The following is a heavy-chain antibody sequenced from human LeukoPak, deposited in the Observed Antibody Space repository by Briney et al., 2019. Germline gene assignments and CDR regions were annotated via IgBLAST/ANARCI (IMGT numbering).Heavy chain of an antibody. CDR2: INPNSGGT. J-gene: IGHJ4*02. D-gene: IGHD6-19*01. V-gene: IGHV1-2*02. Sequence: GASVKVSCKASGYTFTGYYMHWVRQAPGQGLEWVGWINPNSGGTNYAQKFQGRVTMTRDTSISTAYMELSRLRSDDTAVYYCARDLVGIAVAGYFDYWGQGTLVTVSS. CDR3: ARDLVGIAVAGYFDY. CDR1: GYTFTGYY.